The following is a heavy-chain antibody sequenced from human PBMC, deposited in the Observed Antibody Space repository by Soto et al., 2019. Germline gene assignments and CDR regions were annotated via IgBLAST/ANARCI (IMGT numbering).Heavy chain of an antibody. Sequence: LSLTCTVSGGSISSGDYYWSWIRQPPGKGLEWIGYIYYSGSTYYNPSLKSRVTISVDTSKNQFSLKLSSVTAADTAVYFCARELYSSGWYVNSWGFDPWGQGTLVTVSS. CDR1: GGSISSGDYY. CDR2: IYYSGST. V-gene: IGHV4-30-4*01. J-gene: IGHJ5*02. CDR3: ARELYSSGWYVNSWGFDP. D-gene: IGHD6-19*01.